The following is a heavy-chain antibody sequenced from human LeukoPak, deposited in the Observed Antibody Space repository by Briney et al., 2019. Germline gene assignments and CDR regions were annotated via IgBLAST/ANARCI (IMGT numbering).Heavy chain of an antibody. CDR2: IYSGGST. CDR1: GFTVSSNY. D-gene: IGHD5-12*01. V-gene: IGHV3-53*01. CDR3: ARVHGGYSGYGTYYFDY. J-gene: IGHJ4*02. Sequence: GGSLRLSCAASGFTVSSNYMSWVRQAPGKGLEWVSVIYSGGSTYYADSVKGRFTISRDNSKNTLYLQMNSLRAEDTAVYYCARVHGGYSGYGTYYFDYWGQGTLVTVSS.